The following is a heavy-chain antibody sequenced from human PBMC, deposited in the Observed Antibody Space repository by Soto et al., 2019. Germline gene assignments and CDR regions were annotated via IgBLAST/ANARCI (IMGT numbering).Heavy chain of an antibody. CDR1: GFTFSSYA. CDR2: ISGSGGST. CDR3: AKDAVGITMVRGVIRPFDY. V-gene: IGHV3-23*01. D-gene: IGHD3-10*01. Sequence: EVQLLESGGGLVQPGGSLRLSCAASGFTFSSYAMSWVRQAPGKGLEWVSAISGSGGSTYYADSVRGRFTISRDNSKNTLYLKMNSLRAEDTAVYYCAKDAVGITMVRGVIRPFDYWGQGTLVTVSS. J-gene: IGHJ4*02.